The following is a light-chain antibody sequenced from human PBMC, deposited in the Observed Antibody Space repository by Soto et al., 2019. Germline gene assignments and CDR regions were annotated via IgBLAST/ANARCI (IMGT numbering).Light chain of an antibody. V-gene: IGKV3-15*01. CDR3: QQYNSWLWT. J-gene: IGKJ1*01. CDR2: GAS. CDR1: QSVSSK. Sequence: IVVTQSPSTLSVSPGPGSTLPCRASQSVSSKLAWYQQKPGQAPRLLIYGASTRATGIPARFSGSGYGTEFNLIISSLQSEDSAVYYCQQYNSWLWTFGQGTKVDIK.